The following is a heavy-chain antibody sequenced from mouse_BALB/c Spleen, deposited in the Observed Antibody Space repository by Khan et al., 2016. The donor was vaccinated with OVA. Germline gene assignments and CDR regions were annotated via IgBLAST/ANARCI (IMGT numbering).Heavy chain of an antibody. CDR3: VRAGYGGFAD. D-gene: IGHD1-1*02. V-gene: IGHV5-4*02. CDR1: GFTFRDYY. J-gene: IGHJ3*01. Sequence: EVELVESGGGLVKPGGSLKLSCAASGFTFRDYYMYWVRQTPEKRLEWVATISDGGSSTHPPDSVKGRFTIPRDNAKNGLYLQMSSLKSEDTAIYDCVRAGYGGFADWGQGTLVTVSA. CDR2: ISDGGSST.